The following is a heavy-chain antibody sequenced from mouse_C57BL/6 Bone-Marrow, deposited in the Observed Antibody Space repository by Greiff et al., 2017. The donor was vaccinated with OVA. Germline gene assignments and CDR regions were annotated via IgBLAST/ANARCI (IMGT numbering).Heavy chain of an antibody. Sequence: VQLQQSGAELMKPGASVKLSCTATGYTITGYWIEWVKQRPGHGLEWIGEILPGGGSTNYNEKFKGKATFTADTSSNTAYMQLSSLTTEDSAIYDGARQDGGTTVVADYWGQGTTLTVSS. CDR1: GYTITGYW. V-gene: IGHV1-9*01. D-gene: IGHD1-1*01. J-gene: IGHJ2*01. CDR2: ILPGGGST. CDR3: ARQDGGTTVVADY.